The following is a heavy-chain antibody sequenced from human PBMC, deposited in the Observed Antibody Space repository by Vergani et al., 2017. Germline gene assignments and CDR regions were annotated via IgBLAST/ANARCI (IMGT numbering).Heavy chain of an antibody. D-gene: IGHD3-3*01. CDR1: GFTITNYG. Sequence: QVQLVQSWAEVRKSGASVKVSCSFSGFTITNYGIHWVHQSPGQGLEWMGWINPGNGSPSYAKKFQGRFTMARDMSTTTAYTDLSSLTFEGTAVYYYCRVVVPSLGYYYSMDVWGKGTTVTVSS. J-gene: IGHJ6*03. CDR3: CRVVVPSLGYYYSMDV. CDR2: INPGNGSP. V-gene: IGHV1-38-4*01.